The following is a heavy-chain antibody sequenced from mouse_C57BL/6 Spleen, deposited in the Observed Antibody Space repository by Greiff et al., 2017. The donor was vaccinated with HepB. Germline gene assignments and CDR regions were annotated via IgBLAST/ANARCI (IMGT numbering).Heavy chain of an antibody. CDR3: TTRYGYEGSYAMDY. CDR1: GFNIKDDY. V-gene: IGHV14-4*01. Sequence: VQLKESGAELVRPGASVKLSCTASGFNIKDDYMHWVKQRPEQGLEWIGWIDPENGDTEYASKFQGKATITADTSSNTAYLQLSSLTSEDTAVYYCTTRYGYEGSYAMDYWGQGTSVTVSS. CDR2: IDPENGDT. D-gene: IGHD2-2*01. J-gene: IGHJ4*01.